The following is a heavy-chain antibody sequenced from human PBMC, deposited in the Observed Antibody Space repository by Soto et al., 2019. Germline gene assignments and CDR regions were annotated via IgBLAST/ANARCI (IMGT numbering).Heavy chain of an antibody. J-gene: IGHJ4*02. D-gene: IGHD6-19*01. CDR1: GFTFSSYG. Sequence: PGGSLRLSCAASGFTFSSYGMHWVRQAPGKGLEWVAVISYDGSNKYYADSVKGRFTISRDNSKNSVFLQMNRLKTDDTAVYYCTRVRLGSSRSSDYWGQGILVTVSS. CDR3: TRVRLGSSRSSDY. V-gene: IGHV3-30*03. CDR2: ISYDGSNK.